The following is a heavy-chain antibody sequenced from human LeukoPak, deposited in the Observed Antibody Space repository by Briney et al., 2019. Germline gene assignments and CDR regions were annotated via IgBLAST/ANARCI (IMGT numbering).Heavy chain of an antibody. Sequence: ASVKVSCKASGYTLTGYYMHWVRQAPGQGLEWMGWINPNSGGTNYAQKFQGRVTMTRDTSISTAYMELSRLRSDDTAVYYCARDPDPYCSGGSCYGGPDYWGQGTLVTVSS. J-gene: IGHJ4*02. D-gene: IGHD2-15*01. V-gene: IGHV1-2*02. CDR3: ARDPDPYCSGGSCYGGPDY. CDR1: GYTLTGYY. CDR2: INPNSGGT.